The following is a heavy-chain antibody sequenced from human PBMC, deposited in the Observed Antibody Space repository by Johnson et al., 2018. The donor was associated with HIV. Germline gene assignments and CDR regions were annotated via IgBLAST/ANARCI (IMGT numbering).Heavy chain of an antibody. J-gene: IGHJ3*02. CDR1: GFTFSSYA. V-gene: IGHV3-30-3*01. CDR3: ARGGYYDSKPYDAFDI. CDR2: ISYDGSNK. D-gene: IGHD3-22*01. Sequence: QVQLVESGGGVVQPGRSLRLSCAASGFTFSSYAMHWVRQAPGKGLEWVAVISYDGSNKYYADSVKGRFTISRDNSKNTLYLQMNSLRADDTAVYYCARGGYYDSKPYDAFDIWGQGTMVTVSS.